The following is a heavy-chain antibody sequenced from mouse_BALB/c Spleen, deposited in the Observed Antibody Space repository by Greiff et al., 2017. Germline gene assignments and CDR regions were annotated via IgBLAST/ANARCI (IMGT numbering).Heavy chain of an antibody. CDR2: INPGSGGT. V-gene: IGHV1-54*01. Sequence: QVQLQQSGAELVRPGTSVTVSCKASGYAFTNYLIEWVKQRPGQGLEWIGVINPGSGGTNYNEKFKGKATLTADTSSSTAYMQLSSLTSDDSAVYFCARGRGLLNFDYWGQGTTLTVPS. D-gene: IGHD2-3*01. CDR3: ARGRGLLNFDY. CDR1: GYAFTNYL. J-gene: IGHJ2*01.